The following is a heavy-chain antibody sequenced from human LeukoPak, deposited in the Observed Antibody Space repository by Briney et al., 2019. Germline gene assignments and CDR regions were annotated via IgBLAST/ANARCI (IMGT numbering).Heavy chain of an antibody. V-gene: IGHV4-34*01. CDR2: INHSGYT. Sequence: SETLSLTCAVYGGSFSGHYWSWIRQPPGKGLEWIGEINHSGYTNYNPSLKSRVTISVDTSKNQFSLKLSSVTAADTAVYYCASGRMITFGGVIDLWGQGTLVTVSS. CDR3: ASGRMITFGGVIDL. CDR1: GGSFSGHY. J-gene: IGHJ5*02. D-gene: IGHD3-16*01.